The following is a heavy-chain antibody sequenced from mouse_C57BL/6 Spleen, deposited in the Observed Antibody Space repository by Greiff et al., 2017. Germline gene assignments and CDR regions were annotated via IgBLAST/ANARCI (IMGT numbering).Heavy chain of an antibody. CDR1: GYTFTSYW. CDR3: ARPGYYDYYAMDY. D-gene: IGHD2-3*01. V-gene: IGHV1-53*01. J-gene: IGHJ4*01. Sequence: VQLQQPGTELVKPGASVKLSCKASGYTFTSYWMHWVKQRPGQGLEWIGNINPSNGGTNYNEKFKSKATLTVDKSSSTAYMQLSSLTSEDSAVYYCARPGYYDYYAMDYWGQGTSVTVSS. CDR2: INPSNGGT.